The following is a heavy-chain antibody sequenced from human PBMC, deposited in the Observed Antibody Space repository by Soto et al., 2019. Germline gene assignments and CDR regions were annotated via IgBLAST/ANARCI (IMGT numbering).Heavy chain of an antibody. CDR3: ARESEDLTSNFDY. V-gene: IGHV3-21*06. CDR1: GFTFTRYS. CDR2: ISSTTNYI. Sequence: GSLRLSCAASGFTFTRYSMNWVRQAPGKGLEWVSSISSTTNYIYSGDSIKGRSTISRDNAKNSLYLEMNSLRAEDTAVYYCARESEDLTSNFDYWGQGTLVTVSS. J-gene: IGHJ4*02.